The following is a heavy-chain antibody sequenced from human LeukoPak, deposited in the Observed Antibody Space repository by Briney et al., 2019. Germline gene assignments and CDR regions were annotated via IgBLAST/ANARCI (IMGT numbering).Heavy chain of an antibody. CDR3: ATDRILNSGSYSGFDY. Sequence: ASVKVSCKVSGYTLTELSMHWVRQAPGKGVEWMGGFDPVDGETIYAQKFQGRVTMTEDTSTDTAYMELSSLRSEDTAVYYCATDRILNSGSYSGFDYWGQGTLVTVSS. CDR2: FDPVDGET. V-gene: IGHV1-24*01. D-gene: IGHD1-26*01. J-gene: IGHJ4*02. CDR1: GYTLTELS.